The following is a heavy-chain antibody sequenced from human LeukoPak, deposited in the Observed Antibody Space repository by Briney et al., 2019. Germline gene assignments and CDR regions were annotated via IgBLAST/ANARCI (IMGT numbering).Heavy chain of an antibody. J-gene: IGHJ4*02. D-gene: IGHD1-26*01. Sequence: GASVKVSCKASGYTFTGYYMHWVRQAPGQGLEWMGRINPNSGGTNYAQKFQGRVTMTRDTSISTAYMELSRLRSDDTAVYYCARSRVGAPSSFDYWGRGTLDTVSS. CDR2: INPNSGGT. V-gene: IGHV1-2*06. CDR3: ARSRVGAPSSFDY. CDR1: GYTFTGYY.